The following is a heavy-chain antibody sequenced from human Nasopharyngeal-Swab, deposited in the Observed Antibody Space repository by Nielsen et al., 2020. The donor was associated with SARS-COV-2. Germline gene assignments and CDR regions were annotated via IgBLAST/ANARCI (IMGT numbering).Heavy chain of an antibody. CDR3: ARRNKNILTGFDY. CDR1: GGSISSGGYS. CDR2: IYHSGST. J-gene: IGHJ4*02. V-gene: IGHV4-30-2*01. Sequence: SETLSLTCAVSGGSISSGGYSWSWIRQPPGKGLEWIGYIYHSGSTYYNPFLKSRVTISVDRSKNQFSLKLSSVTAADTAVYYCARRNKNILTGFDYWGQGTLVTVSS. D-gene: IGHD3-9*01.